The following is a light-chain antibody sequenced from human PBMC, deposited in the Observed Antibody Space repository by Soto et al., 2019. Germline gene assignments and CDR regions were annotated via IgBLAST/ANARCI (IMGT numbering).Light chain of an antibody. J-gene: IGKJ5*01. CDR3: KQLETSPLT. Sequence: AIQVTQSPSSLSASVGDTVTITCRASQGISSAFAWYQQKPGKVPRLLIYDVFNLQSGVPSRFIGSGSVTDFTLTISRLQPEDFATYYCKQLETSPLTFGQGTRLEVK. CDR2: DVF. CDR1: QGISSA. V-gene: IGKV1-13*02.